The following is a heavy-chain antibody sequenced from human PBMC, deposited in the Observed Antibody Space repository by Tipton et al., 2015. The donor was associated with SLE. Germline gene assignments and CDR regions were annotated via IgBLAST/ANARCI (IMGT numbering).Heavy chain of an antibody. CDR1: GFTVTDYA. CDR2: LNSNGAHT. J-gene: IGHJ6*02. V-gene: IGHV3-64D*06. Sequence: SLRLSCTASGFTVTDYAMHWVRQAPGKGLQYASALNSNGAHTYYADSVKGRFTISRDDSKNTLYLQMSGLTTEDTAVYYCVKRTVDIWNTPAYYYGMDVWGQGTTVIVSS. D-gene: IGHD1-1*01. CDR3: VKRTVDIWNTPAYYYGMDV.